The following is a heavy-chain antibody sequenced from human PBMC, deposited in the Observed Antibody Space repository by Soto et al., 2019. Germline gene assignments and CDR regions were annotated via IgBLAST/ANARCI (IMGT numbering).Heavy chain of an antibody. D-gene: IGHD4-17*01. J-gene: IGHJ4*02. CDR1: GGSISNYY. CDR2: IFYSGST. V-gene: IGHV4-59*12. CDR3: SRGRRTAVTIDY. Sequence: SETLSLTCTVSGGSISNYYWSWIRQPPGRGLEWIGHIFYSGSTNYNPALKSRVTISVDTSKNQISLKLSSVTAADTAVYYCSRGRRTAVTIDYWGQGTLVTVSS.